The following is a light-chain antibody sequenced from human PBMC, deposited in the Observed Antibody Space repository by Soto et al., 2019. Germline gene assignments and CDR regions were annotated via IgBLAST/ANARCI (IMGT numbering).Light chain of an antibody. J-gene: IGKJ2*01. CDR1: QSITTW. Sequence: DIQMTQSPSTLSASVGDRVTITCRASQSITTWLAWYQQKPGKAPKLLIYKATNLQSGVPSRFSGSGSGTELSLTISSLQPDDFATYYCQRYNDYQYIFGQGTKLEIK. V-gene: IGKV1-5*03. CDR3: QRYNDYQYI. CDR2: KAT.